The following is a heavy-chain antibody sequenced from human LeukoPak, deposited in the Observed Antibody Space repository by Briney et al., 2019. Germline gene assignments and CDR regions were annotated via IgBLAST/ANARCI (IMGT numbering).Heavy chain of an antibody. D-gene: IGHD1-1*01. Sequence: RGRSLRLSCAASGFTFRKYAMSWVSQDPEKGLEWVSGISSSGGSTYYADSGKGRFTIAKDNSKNTLHLQMNSLRDADTALYYCVEWNSVYWYFDLWGRGTLVTVSS. J-gene: IGHJ2*01. CDR1: GFTFRKYA. V-gene: IGHV3-23*01. CDR2: ISSSGGST. CDR3: VEWNSVYWYFDL.